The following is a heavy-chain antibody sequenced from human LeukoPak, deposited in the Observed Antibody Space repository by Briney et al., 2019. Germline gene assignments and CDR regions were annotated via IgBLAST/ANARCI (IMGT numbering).Heavy chain of an antibody. V-gene: IGHV1-2*02. Sequence: ASVKVSCKASGYTFTGYYMHWVRQAPGQGLEWMGWINPNSGGTSYAQKFQGRVTMTRDTSISTAYMELSRLRSDDTAVYYCARSGSGSYRWFDPWGQGTLVTVSS. CDR2: INPNSGGT. CDR3: ARSGSGSYRWFDP. D-gene: IGHD3-10*01. J-gene: IGHJ5*02. CDR1: GYTFTGYY.